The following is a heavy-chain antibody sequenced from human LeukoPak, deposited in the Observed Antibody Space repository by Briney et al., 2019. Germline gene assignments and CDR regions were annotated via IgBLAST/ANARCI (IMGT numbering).Heavy chain of an antibody. V-gene: IGHV3-21*01. J-gene: IGHJ4*02. CDR3: ARASYWFESSGHPQHYYFDY. Sequence: GGSLRLSCAASGFKFSDYSMNWVRQVPGKGLEWVASISAFSTYVYYPGSVKGRFTVSRDNARNSVYLQLDSLRDEDTALYFCARASYWFESSGHPQHYYFDYWGQGTMVILSS. CDR1: GFKFSDYS. CDR2: ISAFSTYV. D-gene: IGHD6-19*01.